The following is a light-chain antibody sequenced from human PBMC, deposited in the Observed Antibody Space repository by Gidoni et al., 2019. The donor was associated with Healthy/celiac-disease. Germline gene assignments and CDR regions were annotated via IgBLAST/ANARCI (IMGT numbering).Light chain of an antibody. CDR3: QQYGSSPFT. Sequence: DIVLTQSSGTLSLSPGASATLSCRASQSVSSSYLAWYQQKPGQAPRLLIYGASSRATGIPDRFSGSRSGTDFTLTISRLEPEDFAVYYCQQYGSSPFTFXQXTRLEIK. J-gene: IGKJ5*01. CDR2: GAS. CDR1: QSVSSSY. V-gene: IGKV3-20*01.